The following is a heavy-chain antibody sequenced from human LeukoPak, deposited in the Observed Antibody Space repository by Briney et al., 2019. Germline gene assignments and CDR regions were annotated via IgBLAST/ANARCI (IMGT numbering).Heavy chain of an antibody. Sequence: SVKVSCKASGGTFISYTISWVRQAPGQGVEWMGRIIPILGIAKYAQKFQGRVTITADKSTSTAYMELRRLRYGDTAVYYCARGNHLNYYYYMDVWGKGTTVTVSS. V-gene: IGHV1-69*02. D-gene: IGHD1-14*01. CDR1: GGTFISYT. J-gene: IGHJ6*03. CDR2: IIPILGIA. CDR3: ARGNHLNYYYYMDV.